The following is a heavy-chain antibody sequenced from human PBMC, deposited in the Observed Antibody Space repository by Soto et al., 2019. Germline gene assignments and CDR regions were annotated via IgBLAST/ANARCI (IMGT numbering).Heavy chain of an antibody. CDR3: SKEGRALSPYYYMDV. CDR1: GFTFSNYA. CDR2: ISGSGDTT. V-gene: IGHV3-23*01. D-gene: IGHD3-16*02. J-gene: IGHJ6*03. Sequence: GGSLRLSCAASGFTFSNYAMSWVRQAPGKGLEWVSGISGSGDTTYYADSVKGRFTISRDNSKKTLYLQMNSLRAEDTAIYYCSKEGRALSPYYYMDVWGKGTTVTVSS.